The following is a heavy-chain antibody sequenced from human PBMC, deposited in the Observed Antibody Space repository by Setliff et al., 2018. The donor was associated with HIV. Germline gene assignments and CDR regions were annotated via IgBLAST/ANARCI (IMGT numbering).Heavy chain of an antibody. J-gene: IGHJ4*02. Sequence: TLSLTCTVYGASISNSNSYWGWIRQPPGKRLEWLGSIYSSGSPSYNPSLSSRLAISVDTSKNHVSLRLSSVTAADAAVYYCAGSWSGYPLSFGYWGQGTLVTVSS. CDR3: AGSWSGYPLSFGY. V-gene: IGHV4-39*02. CDR1: GASISNSNSY. D-gene: IGHD3-3*01. CDR2: IYSSGSP.